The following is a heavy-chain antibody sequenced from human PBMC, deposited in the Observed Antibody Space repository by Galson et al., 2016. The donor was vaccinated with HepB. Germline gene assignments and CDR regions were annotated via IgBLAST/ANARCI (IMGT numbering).Heavy chain of an antibody. D-gene: IGHD1-26*01. Sequence: SLRLSCAASGFIFKDYAMHWVRQAPGKGLEWVASISWKRGSIGYADSLKGRFTISRDNAKNPLYLQMNNLRADDTAFYYCAQDKASMSVGATNFQHWGQGTQVTVPS. J-gene: IGHJ1*01. CDR1: GFIFKDYA. CDR3: AQDKASMSVGATNFQH. V-gene: IGHV3-9*01. CDR2: ISWKRGSI.